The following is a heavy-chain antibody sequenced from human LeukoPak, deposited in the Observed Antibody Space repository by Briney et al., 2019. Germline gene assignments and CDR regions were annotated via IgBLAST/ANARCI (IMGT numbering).Heavy chain of an antibody. J-gene: IGHJ4*02. Sequence: PGGSLRLSCAASGFTFDDYGISWVRQAPGKGLEWVSGINRNGGSTAYGDSVKGRFTISRDNAKNSLYLEMNSLRAEDTAVYYCASGGLYCSSTSCYWHYWGQGTLVIVSS. CDR2: INRNGGST. CDR3: ASGGLYCSSTSCYWHY. CDR1: GFTFDDYG. D-gene: IGHD2-2*01. V-gene: IGHV3-20*04.